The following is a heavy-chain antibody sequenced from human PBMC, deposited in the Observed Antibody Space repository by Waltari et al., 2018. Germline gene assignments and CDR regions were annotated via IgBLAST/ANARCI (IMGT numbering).Heavy chain of an antibody. CDR1: GGSFSGYH. J-gene: IGHJ4*02. V-gene: IGHV4-34*01. CDR2: INHRGST. D-gene: IGHD1-26*01. Sequence: QVQLQPWGAGLLKPSETLSLTCAVYGGSFSGYHWGWIRQPPGKGLEWIGKINHRGSTNYNPSLKSRVTISVDTSKNQFSLKLSSVTAADTAVYYCARVRGATGRWGQGTLVTVSS. CDR3: ARVRGATGR.